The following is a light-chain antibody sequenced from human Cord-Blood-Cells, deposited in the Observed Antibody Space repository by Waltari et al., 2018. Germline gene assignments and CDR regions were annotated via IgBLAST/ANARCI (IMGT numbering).Light chain of an antibody. CDR3: MQALQTPLT. V-gene: IGKV2-28*01. Sequence: DIVLTQSPLFLPVTPGAPAPISCRSSQSRLHSNGYNYLDWYLQKPGQSPQLLIYLGSNRASGVPDRFSGSGSGTDFTLKISRVEAEDVGVYYCMQALQTPLTFGPGTKVDIK. CDR1: QSRLHSNGYNY. J-gene: IGKJ3*01. CDR2: LGS.